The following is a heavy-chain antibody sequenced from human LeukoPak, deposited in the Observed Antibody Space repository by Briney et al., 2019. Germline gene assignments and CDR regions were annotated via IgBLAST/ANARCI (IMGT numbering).Heavy chain of an antibody. J-gene: IGHJ5*02. CDR2: IYYSGST. D-gene: IGHD2-2*02. CDR1: GGSISSYY. Sequence: PLETLSLTCTVSGGSISSYYWSWIRQPPGKGLKWIGYIYYSGSTNYNPSLTSRVTISVDTSKNQYSLKRSSVAAADKAVYCCARGEYMLLYGLFDPWGQGTLVTVSS. V-gene: IGHV4-59*01. CDR3: ARGEYMLLYGLFDP.